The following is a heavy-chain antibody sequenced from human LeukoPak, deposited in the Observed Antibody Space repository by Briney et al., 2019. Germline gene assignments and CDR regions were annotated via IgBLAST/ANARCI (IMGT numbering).Heavy chain of an antibody. D-gene: IGHD3-10*01. J-gene: IGHJ6*04. V-gene: IGHV1-18*04. CDR1: GYTFTSYG. CDR3: ARDRRLLWFGPPYYYYGMDV. CDR2: ITAYNGNT. Sequence: ASVKVSCKASGYTFTSYGISWRRQPPGQGLGWMGWITAYNGNTNYAQKLQGRVTMTTDTSKSTAYMELRSLRSDDTAVYYCARDRRLLWFGPPYYYYGMDVWGKGTTVTVSS.